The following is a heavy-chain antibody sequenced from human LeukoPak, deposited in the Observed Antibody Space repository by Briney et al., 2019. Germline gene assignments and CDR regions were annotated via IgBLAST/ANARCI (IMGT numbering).Heavy chain of an antibody. Sequence: SETLSLTCTASGGSISSYYWSWIRQPPGKGLEWIGYIYYSGSTNYNPSLKSRVTISVDTSKNHFSLKLSSVTAADTAVYYCARHRSYDILTGYYTLFDYWGQGTLVTVSS. J-gene: IGHJ4*02. V-gene: IGHV4-59*08. CDR1: GGSISSYY. CDR2: IYYSGST. D-gene: IGHD3-9*01. CDR3: ARHRSYDILTGYYTLFDY.